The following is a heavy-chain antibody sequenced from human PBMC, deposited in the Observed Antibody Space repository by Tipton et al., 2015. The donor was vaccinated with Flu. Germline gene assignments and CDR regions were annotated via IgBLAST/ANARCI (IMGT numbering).Heavy chain of an antibody. CDR3: ARDPPYYDFWSGYNASY. CDR1: GGSISGSSYY. D-gene: IGHD3-3*01. Sequence: TLSLTCTVSGGSISGSSYYWGWIRQPPGKGLEWIGSIYYSGSTYYNPSLKSRVTISVDTSKNQFSLKLSSVTAADTAVYYCARDPPYYDFWSGYNASYWGQGTLVTVSS. J-gene: IGHJ4*02. V-gene: IGHV4-39*07. CDR2: IYYSGST.